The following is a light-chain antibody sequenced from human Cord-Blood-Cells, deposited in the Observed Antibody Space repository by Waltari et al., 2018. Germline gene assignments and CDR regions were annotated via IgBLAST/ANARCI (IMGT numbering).Light chain of an antibody. CDR2: DAS. CDR3: QQYDNLPYS. V-gene: IGKV1-33*01. Sequence: IQITQSPSSLSASLGSRVTITCQASQDISNYLNWYQQKPGKAPKLLIYDASNLETGVPSRFSGSGSGTEFTFTISSLQSEDIATYYCQQYDNLPYSFGQGTKLEIK. J-gene: IGKJ2*03. CDR1: QDISNY.